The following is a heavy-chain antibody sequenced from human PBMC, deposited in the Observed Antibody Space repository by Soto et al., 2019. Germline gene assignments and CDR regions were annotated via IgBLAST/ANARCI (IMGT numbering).Heavy chain of an antibody. Sequence: HPGGSLRLSCAASGFTFSGSAMHWVRQASGKGLEWVGRIRSKANNYATAYGASVKGRFAISRDDSRNTAYLHMNSLKTEDTAVYYCTKHQNDGDLSDWGQGTLVTVSS. J-gene: IGHJ4*02. CDR1: GFTFSGSA. CDR3: TKHQNDGDLSD. CDR2: IRSKANNYAT. V-gene: IGHV3-73*01. D-gene: IGHD4-17*01.